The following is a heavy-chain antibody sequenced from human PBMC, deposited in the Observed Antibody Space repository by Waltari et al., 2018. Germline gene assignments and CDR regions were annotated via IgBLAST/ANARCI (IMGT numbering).Heavy chain of an antibody. D-gene: IGHD1-26*01. J-gene: IGHJ5*02. CDR3: ARRVVGATTGNWFDP. CDR2: IYHSGST. Sequence: QVQLQESGPGLVKPSETLSLTCAVSGYSISSGYYWGWIRQPPGKGLEWIGSIYHSGSTYYNPSLKSRVTISVDTSKNQFSLKLSSVTAADTAVYYCARRVVGATTGNWFDPWGQGTLVTVSS. V-gene: IGHV4-38-2*01. CDR1: GYSISSGYY.